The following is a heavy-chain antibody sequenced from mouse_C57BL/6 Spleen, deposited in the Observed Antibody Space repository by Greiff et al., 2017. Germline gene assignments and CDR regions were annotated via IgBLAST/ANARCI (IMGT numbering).Heavy chain of an antibody. D-gene: IGHD3-3*01. J-gene: IGHJ2*01. V-gene: IGHV5S21*01. CDR2: ISSGGDYI. Sequence: EVKLVESGEGLVKPGGSLKLSCAASGFTFSSYAMSWVRQTPEKRLEWVAYISSGGDYIYYPDSVKGRFTISRDNAKNTLYLQMSSLKSEDTAMYYCARPGTGFDYWGQGTTLTVSS. CDR3: ARPGTGFDY. CDR1: GFTFSSYA.